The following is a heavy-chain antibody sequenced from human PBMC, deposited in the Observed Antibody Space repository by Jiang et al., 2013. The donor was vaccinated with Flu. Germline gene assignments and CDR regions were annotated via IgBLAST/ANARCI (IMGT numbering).Heavy chain of an antibody. Sequence: SVKVSCKASGYTFTSYAMNWVRQAPGQGLEWMGWINTNTGNPTYAQGFTGRFCLLPWTPLSARAYLQISSLKAEDTAVYYCARSQTRTYYYDSSGYKGDDYWGQGTLVTVSS. CDR2: INTNTGNP. CDR1: GYTFTSYA. J-gene: IGHJ4*02. CDR3: ARSQTRTYYYDSSGYKGDDY. V-gene: IGHV7-4-1*02. D-gene: IGHD3-22*01.